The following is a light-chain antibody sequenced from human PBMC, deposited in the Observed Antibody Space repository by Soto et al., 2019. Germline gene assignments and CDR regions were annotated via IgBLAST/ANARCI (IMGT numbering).Light chain of an antibody. CDR2: DAS. CDR3: QQANSFPLT. CDR1: QGISSW. V-gene: IGKV1D-12*01. J-gene: IGKJ4*01. Sequence: IQFTQSPSSVSASVGDRVTIACRASQGISSWLAWYQQKLGKAPNLLIYDASTLQSGVPSRFSGSGSGTDFTLTISSMQPEDFANYYCQQANSFPLTFGGGTKVDIK.